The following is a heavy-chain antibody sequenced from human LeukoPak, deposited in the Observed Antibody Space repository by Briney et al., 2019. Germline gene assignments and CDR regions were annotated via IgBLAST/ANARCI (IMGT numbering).Heavy chain of an antibody. V-gene: IGHV1-2*02. Sequence: ASVKVSCRASGYTFTGYYMHWVRQAPGQGLEWMGWINPNSGGTNYAQKFQGRVTMTRDTSISTAYMELTSLRSDDTAVYYCATARDRNSVYSSLDYWGQGTLVTVSS. CDR1: GYTFTGYY. J-gene: IGHJ4*02. CDR2: INPNSGGT. D-gene: IGHD5/OR15-5a*01. CDR3: ATARDRNSVYSSLDY.